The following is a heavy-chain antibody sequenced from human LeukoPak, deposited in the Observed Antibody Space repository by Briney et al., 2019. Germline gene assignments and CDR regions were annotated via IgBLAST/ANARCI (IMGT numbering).Heavy chain of an antibody. D-gene: IGHD3-22*01. CDR2: IYTSGST. J-gene: IGHJ5*02. V-gene: IGHV4-59*10. CDR1: GGSFSSYY. CDR3: ARGRYYYDSTKSNNWFDP. Sequence: SETLSLTCAVYGGSFSSYYWSWIRQPAGKGLEWIGRIYTSGSTNYNPSLKSRVTMSVDTSKNQFSLKLSSVTAADTAVYYCARGRYYYDSTKSNNWFDPWGQGTLVTVSS.